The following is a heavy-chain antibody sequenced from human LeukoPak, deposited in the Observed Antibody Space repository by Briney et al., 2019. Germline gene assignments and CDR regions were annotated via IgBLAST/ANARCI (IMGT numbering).Heavy chain of an antibody. J-gene: IGHJ4*02. D-gene: IGHD2-21*01. Sequence: SETLSLTCTVSGDSISSSYYYWGWIRQPPGKGLEWIGNIYYSGTTFYNPSLKSRVTISVDTSKNQFSLKLSSVTAADTAVYYCARRAVYYYFDSWGQGTLVTVFS. CDR2: IYYSGTT. V-gene: IGHV4-39*01. CDR3: ARRAVYYYFDS. CDR1: GDSISSSYYY.